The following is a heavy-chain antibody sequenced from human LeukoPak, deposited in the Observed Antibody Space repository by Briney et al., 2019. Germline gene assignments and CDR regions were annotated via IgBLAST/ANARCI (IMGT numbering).Heavy chain of an antibody. J-gene: IGHJ4*02. CDR1: GGSISSYY. Sequence: SETLSLTCTVSGGSISSYYWSWIRQSPEKGLEWIGYIYHSGTANHNPSLKSRVTISVDTSKNQFSLKLASVTAADTAVYYCARGGGFGSPPGFWGQGALVTVSS. CDR2: IYHSGTA. CDR3: ARGGGFGSPPGF. V-gene: IGHV4-59*01. D-gene: IGHD1-26*01.